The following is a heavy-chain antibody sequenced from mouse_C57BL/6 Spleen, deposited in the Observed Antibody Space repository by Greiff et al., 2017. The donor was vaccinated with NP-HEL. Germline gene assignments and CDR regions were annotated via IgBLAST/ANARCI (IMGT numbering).Heavy chain of an antibody. Sequence: VQLQQSGAELVRPGTSVTMSCTVSGYTFTNYWLGWASQRPGHGLEWIGDICPGGGYTNYTEKIKGQATMTADKSSSTANMQFSSLTSADSAIYYCARWDGNYVFDYWGQGTTLTVSS. J-gene: IGHJ2*01. CDR1: GYTFTNYW. D-gene: IGHD2-1*01. V-gene: IGHV1-63*01. CDR3: ARWDGNYVFDY. CDR2: ICPGGGYT.